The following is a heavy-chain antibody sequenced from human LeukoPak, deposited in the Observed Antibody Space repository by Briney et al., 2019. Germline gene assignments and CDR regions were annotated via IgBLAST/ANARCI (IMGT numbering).Heavy chain of an antibody. Sequence: GGSLRLSCAASGFTFSSYEMNWVRQAPGKGLEWVGNIKQDGSEKNYVDSVRGRFTISRDNSKSTLFLQMNSLRAEDTAIYYCATYRQVLLPFEAWGQGTLVTVSS. V-gene: IGHV3-7*03. CDR3: ATYRQVLLPFEA. J-gene: IGHJ5*02. CDR2: IKQDGSEK. CDR1: GFTFSSYE. D-gene: IGHD5-18*01.